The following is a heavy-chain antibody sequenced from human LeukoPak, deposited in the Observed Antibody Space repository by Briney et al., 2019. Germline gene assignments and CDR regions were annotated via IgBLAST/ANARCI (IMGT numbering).Heavy chain of an antibody. CDR1: GGSFSGYY. J-gene: IGHJ4*02. V-gene: IGHV4-34*01. CDR2: INHSGST. D-gene: IGHD3-10*01. CDR3: ASFGRGRRWSVSEDGSGRYVDY. Sequence: SETLSLTCAVHGGSFSGYYWSSIRQPPGKGLEWIGEINHSGSTNYNPSLKSRVTISVDTSKNHFSLKLSSVRAAGTAEYYCASFGRGRRWSVSEDGSGRYVDYSGEGKLVTVSS.